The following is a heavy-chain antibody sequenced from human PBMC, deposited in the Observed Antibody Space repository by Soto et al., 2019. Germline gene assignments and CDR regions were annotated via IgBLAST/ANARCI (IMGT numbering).Heavy chain of an antibody. CDR1: GYTFTRYG. J-gene: IGHJ4*02. V-gene: IGHV1-18*01. Sequence: LDVSCKGSGYTFTRYGISWVRQAPGQGLEWMGWISAYNGNTNYAQKLQGRVTMTTDTSTSTAYMELRSLRSDDTAVYYCAXWGSTNGVCYPPATFEYWRQGTLVTVSS. D-gene: IGHD2-8*01. CDR2: ISAYNGNT. CDR3: AXWGSTNGVCYPPATFEY.